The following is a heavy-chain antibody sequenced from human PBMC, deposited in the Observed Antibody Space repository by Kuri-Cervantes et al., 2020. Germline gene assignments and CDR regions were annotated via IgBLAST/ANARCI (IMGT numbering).Heavy chain of an antibody. D-gene: IGHD6-13*01. V-gene: IGHV4-34*01. CDR2: IKHSGTT. CDR1: GGSFSGYY. CDR3: ARTQGMSWKKAWAY. J-gene: IGHJ4*02. Sequence: SETLSLTCAVYGGSFSGYYLSWIRQPPGKGLEWIGEIKHSGTTNYNPSLKSRVTISVDTSKNQFSLKLSSGTAADTAVYYGARTQGMSWKKAWAYWGQGTLVTVSS.